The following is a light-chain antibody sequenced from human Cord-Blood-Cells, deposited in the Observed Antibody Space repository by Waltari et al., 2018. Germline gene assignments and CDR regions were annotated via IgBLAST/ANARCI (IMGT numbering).Light chain of an antibody. CDR1: SPHMGSMT. Sequence: QYVLTQPPSASGTPGQSVTISSSGSSPHMGSMTVNCYQHLPGTAPKLLIYSNNQLPSGVPDRFSGSKSGTSASLAISGLQSEDEADYYCAAWDDSLNGYVFGTGTKVTVL. CDR3: AAWDDSLNGYV. CDR2: SNN. J-gene: IGLJ1*01. V-gene: IGLV1-44*01.